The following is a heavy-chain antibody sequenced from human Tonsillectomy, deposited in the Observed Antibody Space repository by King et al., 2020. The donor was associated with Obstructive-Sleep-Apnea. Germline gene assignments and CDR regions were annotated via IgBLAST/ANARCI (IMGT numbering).Heavy chain of an antibody. Sequence: QLQESGPGLGKPSETLSLTCTVSGGSITSSSYYWGWIRQPPGKGLEWIVSMYYSVSTYYNPSLKSRVTISVDTSKNQFSLKLSSVTAADTAVYYCARDSRDDWNYGNWYFDLWGRGTLVTVSS. V-gene: IGHV4-39*07. CDR1: GGSITSSSYY. J-gene: IGHJ2*01. CDR2: MYYSVST. CDR3: ARDSRDDWNYGNWYFDL. D-gene: IGHD1-7*01.